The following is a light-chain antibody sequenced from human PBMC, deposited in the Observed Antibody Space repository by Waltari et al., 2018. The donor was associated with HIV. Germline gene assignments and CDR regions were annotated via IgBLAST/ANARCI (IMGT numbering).Light chain of an antibody. CDR1: QSVSTN. CDR3: QQYNNWPPAYT. Sequence: EIMMTQSPATLSVSPGDTATLSCRASQSVSTNLAWYQQKPGQAPRLLFYDASTRATGVPARFSGGGSETEFTLTITSLQSEDFAVYYCQQYNNWPPAYTFGQGTKLEI. CDR2: DAS. V-gene: IGKV3-15*01. J-gene: IGKJ2*01.